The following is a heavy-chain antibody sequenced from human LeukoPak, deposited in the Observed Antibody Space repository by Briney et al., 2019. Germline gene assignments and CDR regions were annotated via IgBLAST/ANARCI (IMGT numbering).Heavy chain of an antibody. CDR1: GFTFSSYA. V-gene: IGHV3-23*01. Sequence: GGTLRLSCAASGFTFSSYAMSWVRQAPGKGLEWVSAISGSGGSTYYADSVKGRFTISRDNSKNTLYLQMNSLRAEDTAVYYCAKDASMIVVVFADYWGQGTLVTVSS. CDR2: ISGSGGST. D-gene: IGHD3-22*01. J-gene: IGHJ4*02. CDR3: AKDASMIVVVFADY.